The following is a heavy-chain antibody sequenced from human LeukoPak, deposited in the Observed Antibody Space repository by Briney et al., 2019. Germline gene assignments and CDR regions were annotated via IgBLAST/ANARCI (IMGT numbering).Heavy chain of an antibody. D-gene: IGHD3-9*01. CDR3: ARDLLTGYYYYGMDV. CDR1: GFTVSSNY. J-gene: IGHJ6*02. Sequence: GGSLRLSCAASGFTVSSNYMSWVRQAPGKGLEWVSVIYSGGSTYHADSMKGRFTISRDNSKNTLYLQMNSLRAEDTAVYYCARDLLTGYYYYGMDVWGQGTTVTVSS. V-gene: IGHV3-66*01. CDR2: IYSGGST.